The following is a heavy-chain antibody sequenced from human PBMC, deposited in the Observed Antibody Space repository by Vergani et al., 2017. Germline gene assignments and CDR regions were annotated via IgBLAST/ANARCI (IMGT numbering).Heavy chain of an antibody. J-gene: IGHJ5*02. Sequence: QVQLVQSGAEVKKPGSSVKVSCKASGGTFSSYAISWVRQAPEQGLEWMGRIIPIFGTANYAQKFQGRVTITADESTSTAYMELSSLRSEDTAVYYCARGQGHRGTGGANWFDPWGQGTLVTVSS. CDR3: ARGQGHRGTGGANWFDP. V-gene: IGHV1-69*18. CDR2: IIPIFGTA. D-gene: IGHD1-26*01. CDR1: GGTFSSYA.